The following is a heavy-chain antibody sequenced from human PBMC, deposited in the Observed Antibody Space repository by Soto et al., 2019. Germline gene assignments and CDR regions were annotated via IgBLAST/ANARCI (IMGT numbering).Heavy chain of an antibody. CDR2: IRPDGSTP. CDR3: AKLRGATTIYDY. V-gene: IGHV3-7*01. D-gene: IGHD3-10*01. CDR1: GFIFRNYW. Sequence: EVQLVESGGGLVQPGGSLRLSCAASGFIFRNYWMSWVRQAPGKGLEWVASIRPDGSTPHYLDSVEGRFIVSRDNARDSLYLQMNSLRDDDMAVYYCAKLRGATTIYDYWGQGTLVTVSS. J-gene: IGHJ4*02.